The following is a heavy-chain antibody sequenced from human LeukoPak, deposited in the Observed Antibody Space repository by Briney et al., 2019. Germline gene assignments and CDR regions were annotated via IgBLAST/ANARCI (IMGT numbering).Heavy chain of an antibody. CDR3: ARDDDGSSHYAQFNY. CDR2: IWSHGRDK. CDR1: GFTFSSYA. J-gene: IGHJ4*02. Sequence: PGGSLRLSCAASGFTFSSYAMHWVRQAPGKGLEWVAVIWSHGRDKYYADSVKGRFTISRDNSKNTVYLEMNNLRAEDTAMYYCARDDDGSSHYAQFNYWGQGTLVTVSS. D-gene: IGHD3-22*01. V-gene: IGHV3-33*08.